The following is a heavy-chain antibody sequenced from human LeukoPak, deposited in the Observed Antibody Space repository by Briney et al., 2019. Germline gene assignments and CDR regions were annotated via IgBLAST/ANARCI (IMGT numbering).Heavy chain of an antibody. CDR3: ARVMEWLYFDY. CDR1: GYTFSTYG. CDR2: ISAYNGNT. D-gene: IGHD3-3*01. J-gene: IGHJ4*02. Sequence: AAVKVSCKASGYTFSTYGISWVRQAPGLGLEWMGWISAYNGNTNYAQKLQGRVTMTTDTSTSTAYMELRSLRSDDTAVYYCARVMEWLYFDYWGQGTLVTVSS. V-gene: IGHV1-18*01.